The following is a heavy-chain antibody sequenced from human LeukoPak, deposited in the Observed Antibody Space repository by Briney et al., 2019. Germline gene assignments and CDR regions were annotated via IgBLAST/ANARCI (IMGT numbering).Heavy chain of an antibody. Sequence: GGSLRLSCAASGFTFSSYWMNWARQAQGKGLEWVASINHNGNVNYYVDSVKGRFTISRDNAKNSLYLQMSNLRAEDTAVYFCARGGGLDVWGQGAAVTVSS. CDR2: INHNGNVN. CDR1: GFTFSSYW. J-gene: IGHJ6*02. D-gene: IGHD3-16*01. CDR3: ARGGGLDV. V-gene: IGHV3-7*03.